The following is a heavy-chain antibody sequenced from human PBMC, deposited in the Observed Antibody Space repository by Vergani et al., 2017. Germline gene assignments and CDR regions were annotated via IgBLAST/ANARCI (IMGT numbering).Heavy chain of an antibody. D-gene: IGHD4-17*01. V-gene: IGHV1-69-2*01. J-gene: IGHJ6*02. Sequence: EVQLVQSGAEVKKPGATMKISCKVSGYTFTDHYMHWLKQAPGKGLEWMGLVDPEDGETIYAEKFKGRVTIVADTSTDTAHLELISLRSEDTAVYYCATPQTVTTGGMEVWGQGTTVIVSS. CDR1: GYTFTDHY. CDR3: ATPQTVTTGGMEV. CDR2: VDPEDGET.